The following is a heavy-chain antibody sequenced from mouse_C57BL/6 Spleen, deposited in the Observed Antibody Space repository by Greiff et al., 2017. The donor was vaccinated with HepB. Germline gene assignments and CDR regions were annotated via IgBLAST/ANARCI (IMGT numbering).Heavy chain of an antibody. D-gene: IGHD2-5*01. V-gene: IGHV1-52*01. CDR1: GYTFTSYW. CDR3: ARSSNYVYYAMDY. Sequence: QVQLQQPGAELVRPGSSVKLSCKASGYTFTSYWMHWVKQRPIQGLEWIGNIDPSDSETHYNQKFKDKATLTVDKSSSTAYMQLSSLTSEDSAVYYCARSSNYVYYAMDYWGQGTSVTVSS. J-gene: IGHJ4*01. CDR2: IDPSDSET.